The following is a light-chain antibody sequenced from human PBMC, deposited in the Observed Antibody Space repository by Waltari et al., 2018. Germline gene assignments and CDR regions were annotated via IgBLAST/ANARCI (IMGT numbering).Light chain of an antibody. CDR2: DAS. CDR3: QQYRGLWT. CDR1: QSISSW. Sequence: DIQMTQSPSTLSASVGDRVTITCRASQSISSWLAWYQQKPGKAPKLLIYDASSLESGVPSRFSGSGSGTEFTLTISSLQSDDFATYYCQQYRGLWTFGQGTRVEVK. V-gene: IGKV1-5*01. J-gene: IGKJ1*01.